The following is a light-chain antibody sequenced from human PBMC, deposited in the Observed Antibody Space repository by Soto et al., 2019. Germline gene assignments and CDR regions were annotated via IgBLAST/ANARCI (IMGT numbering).Light chain of an antibody. CDR3: QQYNSYRT. CDR2: KAS. Sequence: DIQMTQSPSTLSASIGDRVTITCRASQSISSWLAWYQQQPGKAPKLLIYKASSLEIGVPSRFSGSGSGTEFTLTISSLQPDDFATYYCQQYNSYRTFGGGTKVEIK. V-gene: IGKV1-5*03. J-gene: IGKJ4*01. CDR1: QSISSW.